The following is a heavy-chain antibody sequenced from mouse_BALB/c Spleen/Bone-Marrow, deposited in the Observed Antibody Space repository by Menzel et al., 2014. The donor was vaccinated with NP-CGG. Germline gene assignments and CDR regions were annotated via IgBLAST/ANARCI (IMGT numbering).Heavy chain of an antibody. Sequence: VQVVESGPGLVAPSQSLSITCTVSGFSLTSYGVHWVRQPPGKGLEWLGVIWAGGSTNYNSALMSRLSISKDNSKSXFLLKMNSLQTDDTAIFYCARDRYGFFDYWRQGPTLTVFS. CDR3: ARDRYGFFDY. D-gene: IGHD2-2*01. V-gene: IGHV2-9*02. CDR1: GFSLTSYG. CDR2: IWAGGST. J-gene: IGHJ2*01.